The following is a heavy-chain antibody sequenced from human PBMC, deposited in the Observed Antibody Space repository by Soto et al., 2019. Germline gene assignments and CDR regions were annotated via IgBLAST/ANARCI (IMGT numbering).Heavy chain of an antibody. CDR2: ISPNGGDI. CDR1: GFKFRSYN. D-gene: IGHD4-17*01. CDR3: ARGATAVTTVGDY. Sequence: EVQLVESGGGLVQPGGSLRLSCAASGFKFRSYNMNWVRQAPGKGLEWLSYISPNGGDIYSADSVKGRFTISRDNAKNLLYLEMNRLRDEDTAMYYCARGATAVTTVGDYWGQGTLVTVSS. V-gene: IGHV3-48*02. J-gene: IGHJ4*02.